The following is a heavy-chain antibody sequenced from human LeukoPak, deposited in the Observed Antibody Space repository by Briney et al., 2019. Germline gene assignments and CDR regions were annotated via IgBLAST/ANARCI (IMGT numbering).Heavy chain of an antibody. J-gene: IGHJ4*02. CDR1: GYTFTSYG. Sequence: ASVKVSCKASGYTFTSYGISWVRQAPGQGLEWMGVISAYNGNTNYAQKLQGRVTMTTDTSTSTDYMELRCLSSDDTAVYCCARVEAPAPFAYRGQGTLVTDSS. D-gene: IGHD2-2*01. CDR2: ISAYNGNT. V-gene: IGHV1-18*01. CDR3: ARVEAPAPFAY.